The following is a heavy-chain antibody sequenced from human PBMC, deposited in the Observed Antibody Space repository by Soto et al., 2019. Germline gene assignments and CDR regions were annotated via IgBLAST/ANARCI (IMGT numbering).Heavy chain of an antibody. V-gene: IGHV4-59*01. CDR2: IYYSGST. CDR3: ARSYYGDYVWFDP. D-gene: IGHD4-17*01. J-gene: IGHJ5*02. CDR1: GGSISSYY. Sequence: PSETLSLTCTASGGSISSYYWSWIRQPPGKGLEWIGYIYYSGSTNYNPSLKSRVTISADTSKNQFYLKLSSVTAADTAVYYWARSYYGDYVWFDPWGQGTLVTVSS.